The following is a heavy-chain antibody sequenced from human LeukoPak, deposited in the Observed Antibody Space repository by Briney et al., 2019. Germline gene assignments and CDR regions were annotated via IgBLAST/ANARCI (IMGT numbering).Heavy chain of an antibody. CDR3: AREGRGIRGDAFHI. CDR2: IYYSGST. J-gene: IGHJ3*02. CDR1: GGSVSSGSYY. Sequence: PSETLSLTCTVSGGSVSSGSYYWNWIRQPPGKGLEWIGCIYYSGSTNYNPSLKSRVAISVDTSKNQFSLKLSSVTAADTAVYYCAREGRGIRGDAFHIWGQGTLVTVSS. V-gene: IGHV4-61*01. D-gene: IGHD3-16*01.